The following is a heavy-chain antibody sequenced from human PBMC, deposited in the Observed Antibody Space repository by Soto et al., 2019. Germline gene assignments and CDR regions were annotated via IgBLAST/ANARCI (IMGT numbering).Heavy chain of an antibody. CDR2: ISTYSGNT. CDR3: ARGGYSSGWPFDY. J-gene: IGHJ4*02. Sequence: ASVPVSCKASGYTFPSYGIIWLRQATGQGLEWMGWISTYSGNTNYAQKLQARVTMTTDTSTSTAYMELGSLRSDDTAVYYCARGGYSSGWPFDYWGQGTLVTVSS. CDR1: GYTFPSYG. V-gene: IGHV1-18*01. D-gene: IGHD6-19*01.